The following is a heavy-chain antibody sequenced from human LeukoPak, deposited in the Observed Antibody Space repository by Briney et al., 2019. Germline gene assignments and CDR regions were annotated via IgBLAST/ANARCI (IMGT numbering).Heavy chain of an antibody. D-gene: IGHD3-22*01. CDR3: VKGARLVVISVFDY. CDR1: GFTFSSYA. CDR2: ISSNGGST. V-gene: IGHV3-64D*09. J-gene: IGHJ4*02. Sequence: GGSLRLSCSASGFTFSSYAMHWVRQAPGKGLEYVSAISSNGGSTYYADSVKGRFTISRDNSKNTLYLQMSSLRAEDTAVYYCVKGARLVVISVFDYWGQGTLVTVSS.